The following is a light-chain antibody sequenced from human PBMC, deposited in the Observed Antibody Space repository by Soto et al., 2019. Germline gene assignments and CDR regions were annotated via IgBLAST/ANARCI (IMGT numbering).Light chain of an antibody. CDR1: QSVSSY. CDR3: QQRSNWPFLT. V-gene: IGKV3-11*01. CDR2: DAS. Sequence: EIVWTQSPATLSLSPGERATLSCRASQSVSSYLAWYQQKPGQAPRLLIYDASNRATGIPARFSGSGSGTDFTLTISSLEPEEFAVYYCQQRSNWPFLTFGGGTKVEIK. J-gene: IGKJ4*01.